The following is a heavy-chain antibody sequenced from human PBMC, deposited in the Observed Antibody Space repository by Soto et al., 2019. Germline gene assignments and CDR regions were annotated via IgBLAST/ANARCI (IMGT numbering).Heavy chain of an antibody. Sequence: QVQLVQSGAEEKKPGASVRVSCKASRYTFTNHAIHWVRQAPGQRLEWMGWINTGHGDTTNAQRVQGRVSITRDTSGRTAYMDRSSLRTEDTAVYYCETDVGLRPHSWGQGTLITVSA. CDR3: ETDVGLRPHS. J-gene: IGHJ4*02. CDR1: RYTFTNHA. D-gene: IGHD1-26*01. CDR2: INTGHGDT. V-gene: IGHV1-3*04.